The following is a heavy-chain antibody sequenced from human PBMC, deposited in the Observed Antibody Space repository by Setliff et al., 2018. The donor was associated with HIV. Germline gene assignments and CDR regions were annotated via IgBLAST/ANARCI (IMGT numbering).Heavy chain of an antibody. Sequence: ASVKVSCKASGYTFSDYGISWVRQAPGQGLEWMGWISAHNGRINYAQKFQGRVTMTTDRSTSTAYMELRSLRSDDTAVYYCARDREAEGDAFDIWGQGTMVTVSS. CDR1: GYTFSDYG. CDR3: ARDREAEGDAFDI. J-gene: IGHJ3*02. V-gene: IGHV1-18*01. D-gene: IGHD3-10*01. CDR2: ISAHNGRI.